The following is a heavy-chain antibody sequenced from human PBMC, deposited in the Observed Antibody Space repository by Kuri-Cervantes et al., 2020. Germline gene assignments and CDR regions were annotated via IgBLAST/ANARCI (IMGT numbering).Heavy chain of an antibody. V-gene: IGHV4-39*02. Sequence: ESLKISCTVSGGFIRSSSYYWGWIRQPPGKGLEWIGSIHYSGNTYHNPSLKSRVTISVDTSKNQFSLKLRSVTAADTAVYYCARDNFWSGPDYWGQGTLVTVSS. CDR3: ARDNFWSGPDY. CDR2: IHYSGNT. J-gene: IGHJ4*02. CDR1: GGFIRSSSYY. D-gene: IGHD3-3*01.